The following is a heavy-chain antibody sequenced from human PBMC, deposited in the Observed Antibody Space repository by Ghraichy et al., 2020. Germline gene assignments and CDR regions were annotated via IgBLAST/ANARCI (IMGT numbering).Heavy chain of an antibody. Sequence: GGSLRLSCAVSGFTFDDYPMTWVRQAPGKGLEWVSTLGADGHSTFYADSVKGRFTISRDKSKRTMYLHMNSLRADDTAVYYCAKGGGSVGEGACDVWGQGTKVTVPS. CDR1: GFTFDDYP. J-gene: IGHJ3*01. CDR3: AKGGGSVGEGACDV. CDR2: LGADGHST. D-gene: IGHD1-26*01. V-gene: IGHV3-23*01.